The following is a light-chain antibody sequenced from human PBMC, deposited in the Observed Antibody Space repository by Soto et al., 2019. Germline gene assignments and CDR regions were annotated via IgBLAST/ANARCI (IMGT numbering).Light chain of an antibody. CDR1: QSVLYSSNKKNY. Sequence: DIVMTQSPDSLAVSLGERATINCKSSQSVLYSSNKKNYLAWYQQKSGQPPKLIIYWASTRESGVPDRFSGSGSATDFTLTISSLQAEDVAVYYCQQYYSLPINFGQGTRPAIK. J-gene: IGKJ5*01. V-gene: IGKV4-1*01. CDR2: WAS. CDR3: QQYYSLPIN.